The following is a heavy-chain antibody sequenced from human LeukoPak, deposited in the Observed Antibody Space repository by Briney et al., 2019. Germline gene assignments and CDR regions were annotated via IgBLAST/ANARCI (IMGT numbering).Heavy chain of an antibody. D-gene: IGHD2-2*01. CDR1: GGSISSSSYY. CDR3: ARGEVVPAAVYYYYGMDV. Sequence: SETLSLTCTVSGGSISSSSYYWGWLRQPPGKGLEWIGSIYYSGSTYYNPSLKSRVTISVDTSKNQFSLKLSSVTAADTAVYYCARGEVVPAAVYYYYGMDVWGQGTTVTVSS. V-gene: IGHV4-39*01. CDR2: IYYSGST. J-gene: IGHJ6*02.